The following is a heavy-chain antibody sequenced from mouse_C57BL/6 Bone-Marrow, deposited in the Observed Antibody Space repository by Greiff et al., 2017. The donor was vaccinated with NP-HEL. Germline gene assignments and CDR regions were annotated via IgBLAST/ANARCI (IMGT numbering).Heavy chain of an antibody. J-gene: IGHJ4*01. CDR1: GYTFTTYP. D-gene: IGHD1-1*01. CDR3: ARGIYYYGSSYEAGAMDY. Sequence: VKLQQSGAELVKPGASVKMSCKASGYTFTTYPIEWMKQNHGKSLEWIGNFHPYNDDTKYNEKFKGKATLTVEKSSSTVYLELSRLTSDDSAVYYCARGIYYYGSSYEAGAMDYWGQGTSVTVSS. CDR2: FHPYNDDT. V-gene: IGHV1-47*01.